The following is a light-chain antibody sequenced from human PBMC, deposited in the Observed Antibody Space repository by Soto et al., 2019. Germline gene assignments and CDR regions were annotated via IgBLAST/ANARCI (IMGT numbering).Light chain of an antibody. CDR1: SGHSSYA. Sequence: QPVLTQSPSASVSLGASVKLTCTLSSGHSSYAIAWHQQQPEKGPRYLMKLNSDGSHSKGDGIPDRLSGSSSGAERYLTISSLQSEDEADYYCQTWGTGIRVFGTGTKVTVL. V-gene: IGLV4-69*01. CDR2: LNSDGSH. J-gene: IGLJ1*01. CDR3: QTWGTGIRV.